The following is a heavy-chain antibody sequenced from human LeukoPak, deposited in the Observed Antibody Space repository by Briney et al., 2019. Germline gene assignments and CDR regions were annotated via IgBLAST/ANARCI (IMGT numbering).Heavy chain of an antibody. V-gene: IGHV1-69*13. J-gene: IGHJ6*03. CDR2: IIPIFGTA. CDR1: GGTFSSYA. CDR3: ASNGDSYGPPIDYYYYYMDV. Sequence: ASVKVSCKASGGTFSSYAISWVRQAPGQGLEWMGGIIPIFGTANYAQKFQGRVTITADESTSTAYMELSSLRSEDTAVYYCASNGDSYGPPIDYYYYYMDVWGKGTTVTVSS. D-gene: IGHD5-18*01.